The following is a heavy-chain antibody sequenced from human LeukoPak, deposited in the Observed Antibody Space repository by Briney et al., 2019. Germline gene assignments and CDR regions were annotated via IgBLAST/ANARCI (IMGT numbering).Heavy chain of an antibody. D-gene: IGHD6-13*01. CDR2: IKPDGSEK. CDR3: ARAHSSSWNY. J-gene: IGHJ4*02. Sequence: GGSLRLSCAASGFAFSTYGMHWVRQAPGKGLEWVTNIKPDGSEKYYVDSVKGRFTISRDNAKNSLYLQMNSLRVEDTAVYYCARAHSSSWNYWGQGTLVAVSS. V-gene: IGHV3-7*01. CDR1: GFAFSTYG.